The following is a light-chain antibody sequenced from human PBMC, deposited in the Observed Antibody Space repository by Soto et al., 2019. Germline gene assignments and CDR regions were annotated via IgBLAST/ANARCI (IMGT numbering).Light chain of an antibody. CDR1: SSDVGGYNY. J-gene: IGLJ1*01. V-gene: IGLV2-8*01. Sequence: QSALTQPPSASGSPGQSVTISCTGTSSDVGGYNYVSWYQQHSGKAPKLMIYEVTKRPSGVPDRFSGSKSGNTASLTVSGLQAEDEADYYCSSYAGSNHRGVFGTGTKLTVL. CDR3: SSYAGSNHRGV. CDR2: EVT.